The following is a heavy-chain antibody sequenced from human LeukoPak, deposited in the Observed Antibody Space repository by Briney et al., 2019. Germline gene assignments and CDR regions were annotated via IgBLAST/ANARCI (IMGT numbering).Heavy chain of an antibody. CDR1: GGSISSYY. Sequence: SETLSLTCTVSGGSISSYYWSWIRQPPGKGLEWIGYFSYSGNTNYNPSLKSRVTISVDTSKNQFSLKLRSVTAADTAIYYCARGPLDSGYTYFDYWGQGTLVSVAS. D-gene: IGHD5-12*01. CDR3: ARGPLDSGYTYFDY. CDR2: FSYSGNT. J-gene: IGHJ4*02. V-gene: IGHV4-59*01.